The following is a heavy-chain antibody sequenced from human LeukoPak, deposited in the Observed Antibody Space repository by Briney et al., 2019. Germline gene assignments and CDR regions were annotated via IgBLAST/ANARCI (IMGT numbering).Heavy chain of an antibody. Sequence: GGSLRLSCAASRFTFSSYGIHWVRQAPGKGLEWVALISYDGSHEYYPASVKGRFTISRDNSKNTLYLQMNSLRAEDTAVYYCAKPDEEYYYDSSGYPASSFDYWGQGTLVTVSS. D-gene: IGHD3-22*01. CDR1: RFTFSSYG. CDR2: ISYDGSHE. V-gene: IGHV3-30*18. CDR3: AKPDEEYYYDSSGYPASSFDY. J-gene: IGHJ4*02.